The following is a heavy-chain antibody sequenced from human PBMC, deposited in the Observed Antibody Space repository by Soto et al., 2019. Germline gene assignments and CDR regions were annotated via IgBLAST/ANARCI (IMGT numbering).Heavy chain of an antibody. V-gene: IGHV3-66*01. Sequence: GGSLRLSCAASGFTVSSNYMSWVRQAPGKGLEWVSVIYSGGSTYYADSVKGRFTISRDNSKNTLYLQMNSLRAEDTAVYYCARDLRRGDYSGYDYYYYYYMDVWGKGTTVTVSS. D-gene: IGHD5-12*01. CDR1: GFTVSSNY. J-gene: IGHJ6*03. CDR3: ARDLRRGDYSGYDYYYYYYMDV. CDR2: IYSGGST.